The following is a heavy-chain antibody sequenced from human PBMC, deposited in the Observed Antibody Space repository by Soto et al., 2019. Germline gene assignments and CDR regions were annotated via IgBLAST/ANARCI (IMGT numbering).Heavy chain of an antibody. CDR2: ISAYNGNT. Sequence: ASVNVSCKASGYTFTSYGISWVRQAPGQGLEWMGWISAYNGNTNYAQKLQGRVTMTTDTSTSTAYMELRRLRSDDTAVYYCARDWPYCSGGSCFGEDYGMDVWDQGTTVTVSS. D-gene: IGHD2-15*01. CDR1: GYTFTSYG. V-gene: IGHV1-18*01. CDR3: ARDWPYCSGGSCFGEDYGMDV. J-gene: IGHJ6*02.